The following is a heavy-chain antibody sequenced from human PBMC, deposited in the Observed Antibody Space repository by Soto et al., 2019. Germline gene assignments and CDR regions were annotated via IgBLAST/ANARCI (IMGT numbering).Heavy chain of an antibody. CDR1: GGTSSSYA. CDR3: ARDVRAKVGATLHYFDY. V-gene: IGHV1-69*13. J-gene: IGHJ4*02. Sequence: SVKVSCKASGGTSSSYAISWVRQAPGQGLEWMGGIIPIFGTANYAQKFQGRVTITADESTSTAYMELSSLRSEDTAVYYCARDVRAKVGATLHYFDYWGQGTLVTVSS. CDR2: IIPIFGTA. D-gene: IGHD1-26*01.